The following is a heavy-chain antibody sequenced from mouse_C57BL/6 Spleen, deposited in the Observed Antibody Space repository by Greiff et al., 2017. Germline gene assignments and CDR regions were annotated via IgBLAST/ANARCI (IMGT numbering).Heavy chain of an antibody. CDR1: GFTFSDYG. Sequence: EVMLVESGGGLVKPGGSLKLSCAASGFTFSDYGLHWVRQAPEKGLLWVAYFSSGSSTIYYADTVKGRFTISRDNAKNTLFLQMAILRSEDTAMYYCARVYYGSLDDWGKGTTLTVSS. D-gene: IGHD1-1*01. J-gene: IGHJ2*01. V-gene: IGHV5-17*01. CDR2: FSSGSSTI. CDR3: ARVYYGSLDD.